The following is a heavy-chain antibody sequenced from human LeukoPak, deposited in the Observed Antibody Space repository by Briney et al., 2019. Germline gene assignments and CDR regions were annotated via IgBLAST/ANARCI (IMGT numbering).Heavy chain of an antibody. D-gene: IGHD3-3*01. V-gene: IGHV1-8*01. CDR1: GYPFTIYD. J-gene: IGHJ6*02. CDR3: ARGAIFGGTPRGCGMDV. Sequence: ASVKVSCKASGYPFTIYDINWVRQAPGQGLEYMGWKNPNTGGTVYAQKFQGRVTMTRDASIGTAYMELSSLRSEDTAIYYCARGAIFGGTPRGCGMDVWGQGTTVTVSS. CDR2: KNPNTGGT.